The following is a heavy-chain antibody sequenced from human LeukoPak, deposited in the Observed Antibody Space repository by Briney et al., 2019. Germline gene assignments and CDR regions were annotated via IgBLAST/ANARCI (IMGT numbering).Heavy chain of an antibody. D-gene: IGHD1-26*01. Sequence: ASVKVSCKASGGAFSRNDISWVRQAPGQGLEWMGWISAYNGNTNYAQKFQGRVTMTADKSTSTAYMELSSLRSEDTAVYYCARVMSGSYLQENDAFDIWGQGTMVTVSS. J-gene: IGHJ3*02. CDR3: ARVMSGSYLQENDAFDI. CDR2: ISAYNGNT. CDR1: GGAFSRND. V-gene: IGHV1-18*01.